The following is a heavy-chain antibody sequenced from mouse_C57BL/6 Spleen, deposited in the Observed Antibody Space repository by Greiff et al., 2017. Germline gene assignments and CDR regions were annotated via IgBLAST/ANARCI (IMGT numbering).Heavy chain of an antibody. CDR1: GYTFTSYW. CDR2: INPSNGGT. J-gene: IGHJ1*03. V-gene: IGHV1-53*01. Sequence: QVQLQQPGTELVKPGASVKLSCKASGYTFTSYWMHWVKQRPGQGLEWIGNINPSNGGTNYNEKFKSKATLTVDKSSSTAYMQLSSLTSEDSAVYDCARGGKIYYYEYFDVWGTGTTVTVSS. D-gene: IGHD1-1*01. CDR3: ARGGKIYYYEYFDV.